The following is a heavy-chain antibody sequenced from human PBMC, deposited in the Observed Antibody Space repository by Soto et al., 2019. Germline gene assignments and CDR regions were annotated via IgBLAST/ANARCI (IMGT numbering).Heavy chain of an antibody. Sequence: DSVKVSCKASGYTFTGYYMHWVRQAPGQGLEWMGWINPNSGGTNYAQKFQGWVTMTRDTSISAAYMELSRLRSDDTAVYYCARGSLTEYYHYGMDVWGQGTTVTVSS. J-gene: IGHJ6*02. V-gene: IGHV1-2*04. CDR2: INPNSGGT. CDR1: GYTFTGYY. CDR3: ARGSLTEYYHYGMDV.